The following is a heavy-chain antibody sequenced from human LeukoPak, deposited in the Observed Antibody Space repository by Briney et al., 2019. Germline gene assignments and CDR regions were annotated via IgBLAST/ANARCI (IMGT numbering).Heavy chain of an antibody. CDR2: INAGNGNT. D-gene: IGHD2/OR15-2a*01. J-gene: IGHJ6*02. CDR1: GYTFTSYA. V-gene: IGHV1-3*01. Sequence: ASVKVSCKASGYTFTSYAMHWVRQAPGQRLEWMGWINAGNGNTKYSQKFQGRVTISRDTSAITAYMELSSLRSEDTAVYYCARGSFSIYHDMDVWGQGTTVTVSS. CDR3: ARGSFSIYHDMDV.